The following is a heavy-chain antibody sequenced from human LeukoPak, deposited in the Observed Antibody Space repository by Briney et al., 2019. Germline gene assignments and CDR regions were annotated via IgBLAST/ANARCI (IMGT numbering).Heavy chain of an antibody. J-gene: IGHJ3*02. D-gene: IGHD2/OR15-2a*01. Sequence: ASETLSLTCTVSGGSISSHYWSWIRQPPGKGLEWIGYIYYSGSTNYNPSLKSRVTISVDTSKNQFSLKLSSVTAADTAVYYCARDRLIADAFDIWGQGTMVTVSS. V-gene: IGHV4-59*11. CDR1: GGSISSHY. CDR2: IYYSGST. CDR3: ARDRLIADAFDI.